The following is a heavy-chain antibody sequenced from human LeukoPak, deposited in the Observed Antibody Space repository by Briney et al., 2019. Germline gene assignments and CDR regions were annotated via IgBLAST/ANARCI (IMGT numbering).Heavy chain of an antibody. CDR1: GYTFTSYG. CDR2: ISAYSGNT. D-gene: IGHD2-15*01. V-gene: IGHV1-18*01. J-gene: IGHJ3*02. Sequence: GASVKVSCKASGYTFTSYGISWVRQAPGQGLEWMGWISAYSGNTNYAQKLQGRVTMTTDTSTSTAYMELRSLRSDDTAVYYCARDVHIVVVVAATPNAFDIWGQGTMVTVSS. CDR3: ARDVHIVVVVAATPNAFDI.